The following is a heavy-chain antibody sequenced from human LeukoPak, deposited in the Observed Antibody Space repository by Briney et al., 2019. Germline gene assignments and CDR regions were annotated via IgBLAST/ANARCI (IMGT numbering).Heavy chain of an antibody. J-gene: IGHJ4*02. CDR1: GFTFSNAW. CDR3: ATEDEWEQLGLNF. CDR2: IKSKADGGTT. D-gene: IGHD1/OR15-1a*01. Sequence: GGSLRLSCAASGFTFSNAWMTWVRQAPGKGLEWVGRIKSKADGGTTDYAAPVKGRFTISRDDSKNTLFLQMNSLKTEDTAVYYCATEDEWEQLGLNFWGQGTLVTVSS. V-gene: IGHV3-15*01.